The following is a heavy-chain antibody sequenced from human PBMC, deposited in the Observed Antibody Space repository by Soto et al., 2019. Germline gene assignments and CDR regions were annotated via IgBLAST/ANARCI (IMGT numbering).Heavy chain of an antibody. CDR3: ARDSRVTILTGYPYYYGMDV. V-gene: IGHV1-69*06. CDR1: GGTFSSYA. CDR2: IIPIFGTA. J-gene: IGHJ6*02. D-gene: IGHD3-9*01. Sequence: SVKVSCKASGGTFSSYAISWVRQAPGQGLEWMGGIIPIFGTANYAQKFQGRVTIAADKSTSTAYMELSSLRSEDTAVYYCARDSRVTILTGYPYYYGMDVWGQGTTVTVSS.